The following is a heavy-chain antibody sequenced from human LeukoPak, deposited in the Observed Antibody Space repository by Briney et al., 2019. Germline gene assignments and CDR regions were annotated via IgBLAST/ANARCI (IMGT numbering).Heavy chain of an antibody. CDR3: AGGREYSSSWYVY. Sequence: GGSLRLSCAASGFTFSSYSMNWVRQAPGKGLEWVSSISSSSSYIYYADSVKGRFTISRDNAKNSLYLQMNSLRAEDTAVYYCAGGREYSSSWYVYWGQGTLVTVSS. CDR2: ISSSSSYI. CDR1: GFTFSSYS. D-gene: IGHD6-13*01. J-gene: IGHJ4*02. V-gene: IGHV3-21*01.